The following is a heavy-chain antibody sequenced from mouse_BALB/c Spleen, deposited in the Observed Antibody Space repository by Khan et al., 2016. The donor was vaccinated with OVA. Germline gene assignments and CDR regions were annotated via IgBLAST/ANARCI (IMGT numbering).Heavy chain of an antibody. D-gene: IGHD2-13*01. V-gene: IGHV5-4*02. Sequence: EVELVESGGGLVKPGGSLKLSCAASGFTFSDYYMYWVRQTPEKRLEWVATISDGSSYSYYPDSVKGRFTISRDDAKNNLYLQMSRLKSEDTAMYYCVRGYDGDPFAYWGQGTLVTVSA. CDR3: VRGYDGDPFAY. J-gene: IGHJ3*01. CDR1: GFTFSDYY. CDR2: ISDGSSYS.